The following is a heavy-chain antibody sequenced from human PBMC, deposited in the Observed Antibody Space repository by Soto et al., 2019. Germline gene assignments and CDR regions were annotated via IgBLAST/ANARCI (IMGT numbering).Heavy chain of an antibody. J-gene: IGHJ5*02. CDR2: IYHSGST. CDR3: PKHKSGGWFDP. CDR1: GGSISSSNW. V-gene: IGHV4-4*02. Sequence: PSETLSLTCALSGGSISSSNWWSWVRQPPGKGLEWIGEIYHSGSTNYNPSLKSRVTISLDKSKNQFSLKLSSVTPADTAIYYCPKHKSGGWFDPWGEETLVTVS. D-gene: IGHD3-3*01.